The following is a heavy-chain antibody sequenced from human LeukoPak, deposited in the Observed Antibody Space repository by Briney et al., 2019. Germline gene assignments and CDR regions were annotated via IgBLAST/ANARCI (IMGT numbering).Heavy chain of an antibody. D-gene: IGHD6-13*01. CDR1: GYTFTSYG. J-gene: IGHJ6*03. Sequence: ASVKVSCKASGYTFTSYGISWVRQAPGQGLEWMGWMNPNSGNTGYAQKFQGRVTITRNTSISTAYMELSSLRSEDTAVYYCARLGYSSSWYYYYYYMDVWGKGTTVTVSS. CDR3: ARLGYSSSWYYYYYYMDV. CDR2: MNPNSGNT. V-gene: IGHV1-8*03.